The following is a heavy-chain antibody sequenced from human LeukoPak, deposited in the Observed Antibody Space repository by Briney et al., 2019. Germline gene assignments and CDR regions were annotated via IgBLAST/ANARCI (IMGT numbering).Heavy chain of an antibody. V-gene: IGHV1-46*01. J-gene: IGHJ5*02. CDR3: ARGYCSSTSCYAWFDP. CDR2: INPSGGST. CDR1: GYTFTLYY. D-gene: IGHD2-2*01. Sequence: GASVKVSCKASGYTFTLYYMHWVRQAPGQGLEWMGTINPSGGSTHYAQRFQGRVTMTRDTSTSTVDMELSSLRSEDTAVYYCARGYCSSTSCYAWFDPWGQGILVTVSS.